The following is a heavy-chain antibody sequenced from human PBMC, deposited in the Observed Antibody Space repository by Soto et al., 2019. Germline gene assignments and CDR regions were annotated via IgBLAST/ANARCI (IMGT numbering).Heavy chain of an antibody. Sequence: QVQLVQSGAEVKKPGSSVKVSCKASGGTFSSYAISWVRQAPGQGLEWMGGIIPIFGTANYAQKCQGRVTITADESTSTAYMELSSLRSEDTAVYYCARAGEMATIVGDLQAFDYWGQGTLVTVSS. V-gene: IGHV1-69*01. J-gene: IGHJ4*02. D-gene: IGHD3-10*01. CDR1: GGTFSSYA. CDR2: IIPIFGTA. CDR3: ARAGEMATIVGDLQAFDY.